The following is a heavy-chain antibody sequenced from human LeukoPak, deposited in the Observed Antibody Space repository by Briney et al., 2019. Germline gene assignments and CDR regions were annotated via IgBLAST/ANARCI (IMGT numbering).Heavy chain of an antibody. CDR2: IYSGGRI. V-gene: IGHV4-39*07. J-gene: IGHJ3*02. Sequence: SETLSLTCTVSGGSISSYYWSWIRQPPGKGLEWIGSIYSGGRIYYNPSLKSRVTISVDTSKNHFSMKLTSVTAADTAVYYCARAPWAYGNYVHAFDIWGQGRMVTVSS. D-gene: IGHD4-11*01. CDR1: GGSISSYY. CDR3: ARAPWAYGNYVHAFDI.